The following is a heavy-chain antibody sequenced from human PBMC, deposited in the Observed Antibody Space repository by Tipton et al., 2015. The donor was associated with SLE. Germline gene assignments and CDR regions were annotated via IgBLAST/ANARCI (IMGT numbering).Heavy chain of an antibody. J-gene: IGHJ4*02. V-gene: IGHV3-48*03. CDR2: ISSGGGSI. D-gene: IGHD1-26*01. CDR3: ARESSLVFDY. CDR1: GFTFSNYE. Sequence: SLRLSCAASGFTFSNYEINWVRQAPGKGLEWVSYISSGGGSIYYADSVKGRFTVSRDNAKNSLYLQMNSLRAEDTAVYYCARESSLVFDYWGQGTLVTVSS.